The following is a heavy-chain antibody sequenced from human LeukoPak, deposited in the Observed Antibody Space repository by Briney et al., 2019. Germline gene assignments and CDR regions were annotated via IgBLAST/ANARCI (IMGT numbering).Heavy chain of an antibody. V-gene: IGHV3-53*01. J-gene: IGHJ5*02. CDR3: ARGPTYYDFWSGYQP. CDR2: IYSGGST. Sequence: GGSLRLSCAASGFTVSSNYMSWVRQAPGKGLEWVSVIYSGGSTYYADSVKGRFTISRDNSKNTLYLQMNSLRAEDTAVYYCARGPTYYDFWSGYQPWGQGTLVTVSS. D-gene: IGHD3-3*01. CDR1: GFTVSSNY.